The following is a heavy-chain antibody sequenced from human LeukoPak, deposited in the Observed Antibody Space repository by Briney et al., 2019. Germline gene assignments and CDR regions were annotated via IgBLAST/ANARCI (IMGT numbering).Heavy chain of an antibody. V-gene: IGHV4-39*01. Sequence: SETLSLTCTVSGGSISSSSYYWGWIRQPPGKGLEWIGSIYYSGSTYYNPSLKSRITISVDTSINQFSVNLDPLTAAASAVYYCSSVNGRELPDWGQGTLVTVSS. J-gene: IGHJ4*02. D-gene: IGHD1-7*01. CDR2: IYYSGST. CDR1: GGSISSSSYY. CDR3: SSVNGRELPD.